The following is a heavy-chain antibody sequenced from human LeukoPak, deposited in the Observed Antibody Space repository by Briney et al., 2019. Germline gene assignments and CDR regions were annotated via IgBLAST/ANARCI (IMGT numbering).Heavy chain of an antibody. V-gene: IGHV4-4*07. CDR1: GGSIRSYY. CDR2: IYTSRST. CDR3: AGGISETGSFVF. Sequence: SETVSLTCSVSGGSIRSYYWSWFRQPAGKGLEWIGRIYTSRSTNHNLSLKSRVTMSVDTSKNQFSLKLSSVTAADTAVYYCAGGISETGSFVFWGQGTLVAVPS. D-gene: IGHD1-1*01. J-gene: IGHJ4*02.